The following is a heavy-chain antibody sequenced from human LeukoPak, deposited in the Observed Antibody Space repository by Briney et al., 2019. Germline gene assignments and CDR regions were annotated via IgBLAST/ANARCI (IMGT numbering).Heavy chain of an antibody. V-gene: IGHV3-30*02. J-gene: IGHJ4*02. CDR2: IRYDGSNK. Sequence: PGGSLRLSCAASGFIFRNYHMHWVRQAPGKGLEWVAFIRYDGSNKYYADSVKGRFTISRDNSKNMLYLQMNSLRVEDTAVYYCAKDFGYNYDYWGQGTLVTVSS. CDR1: GFIFRNYH. D-gene: IGHD5-18*01. CDR3: AKDFGYNYDY.